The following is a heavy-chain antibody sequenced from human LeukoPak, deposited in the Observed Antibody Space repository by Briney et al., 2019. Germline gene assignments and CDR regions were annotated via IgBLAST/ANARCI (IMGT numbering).Heavy chain of an antibody. Sequence: ASVKVSCKASGYTFTSYDINWVRQATGQGVEWLGWMTPNSGNTGYAQKFQGRVTMTRNTSISTAYMELSSLRSEDTAVYYCARCGYGNYYYYYMDVWGKGTTVTVSS. CDR2: MTPNSGNT. CDR3: ARCGYGNYYYYYMDV. D-gene: IGHD3-22*01. J-gene: IGHJ6*03. CDR1: GYTFTSYD. V-gene: IGHV1-8*01.